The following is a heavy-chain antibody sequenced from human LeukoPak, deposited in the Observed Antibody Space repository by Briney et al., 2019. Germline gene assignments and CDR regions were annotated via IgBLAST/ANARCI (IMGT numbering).Heavy chain of an antibody. CDR1: GYTFTGYY. CDR3: ARDLGSSWYWGSDY. Sequence: GASVKVSCKASGYTFTGYYMHWVRQAPGQGLEWMGWINPNSGGTNYAQKFQGRVTMTRDTSISTAYMELSRLRSDDTAVYYCARDLGSSWYWGSDYWGQGTLVTVSS. V-gene: IGHV1-2*02. D-gene: IGHD6-13*01. CDR2: INPNSGGT. J-gene: IGHJ4*02.